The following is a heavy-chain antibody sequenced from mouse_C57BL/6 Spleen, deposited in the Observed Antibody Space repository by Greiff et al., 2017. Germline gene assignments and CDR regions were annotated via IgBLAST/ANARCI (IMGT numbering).Heavy chain of an antibody. CDR3: ARNSKGYAMDY. V-gene: IGHV1-80*01. J-gene: IGHJ4*01. CDR2: IYPGDGDT. D-gene: IGHD2-5*01. CDR1: GYAFSSYW. Sequence: QVQLQQSGAELVKPGASVKISCKASGYAFSSYWMNWVKQRPGKGLEWIGQIYPGDGDTNYNGKFKGKATLTADKSSSTAYMQLSSLTSEDSAVYFCARNSKGYAMDYWGQGTSVTGSS.